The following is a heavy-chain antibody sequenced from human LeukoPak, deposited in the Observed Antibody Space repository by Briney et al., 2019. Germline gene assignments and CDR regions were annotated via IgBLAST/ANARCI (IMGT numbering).Heavy chain of an antibody. J-gene: IGHJ4*02. CDR1: GYTFTSYG. CDR3: ASVSDYGDYGDY. CDR2: ISAHNGNT. Sequence: ASVKVSCKASGYTFTSYGISWVRQAPGQGLEWMGWISAHNGNTNYAQKLQGRVTMTTDTSTSTAYMELRSLRSDDTAVYYCASVSDYGDYGDYWGQGTLVTVSS. V-gene: IGHV1-18*04. D-gene: IGHD4-17*01.